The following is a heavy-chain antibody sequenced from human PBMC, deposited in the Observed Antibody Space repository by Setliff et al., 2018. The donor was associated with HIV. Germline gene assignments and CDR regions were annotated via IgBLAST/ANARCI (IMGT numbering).Heavy chain of an antibody. CDR3: ARDSANGKTANLNYLDV. J-gene: IGHJ6*03. D-gene: IGHD2-8*01. Sequence: SETLSLTCTVSGGSISSSCDYWSWVRQHPGRGLEWIGYIYYTGSTYSNPSLQSRVRISVDTSKNQFSLRLSSVTAADTAVYYCARDSANGKTANLNYLDVWGKGTTVTVSS. CDR1: GGSISSSCDY. V-gene: IGHV4-31*03. CDR2: IYYTGST.